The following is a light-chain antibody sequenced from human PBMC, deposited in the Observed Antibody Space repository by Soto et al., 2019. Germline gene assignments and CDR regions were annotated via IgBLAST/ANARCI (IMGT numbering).Light chain of an antibody. V-gene: IGKV4-1*01. CDR1: QSVLYTPNAKNY. CDR2: RAS. Sequence: DIVMTQSPEYLAGSLGERATINCKSSQSVLYTPNAKNYLAWYQQKPGQPPRLLIYRASSREPGVPDRFSGSGSGTDFTLTISSLQAEDVAVYFCQQYYSTRLTFGGGTKVDIK. J-gene: IGKJ4*01. CDR3: QQYYSTRLT.